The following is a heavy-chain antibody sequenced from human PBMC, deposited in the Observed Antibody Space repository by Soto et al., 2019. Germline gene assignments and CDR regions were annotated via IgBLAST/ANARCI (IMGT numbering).Heavy chain of an antibody. V-gene: IGHV3-30*18. D-gene: IGHD1-26*01. CDR3: GKGAYSGSYLDY. CDR1: GFTFSSYG. CDR2: ISYDGSNK. Sequence: QVQLVESGGGVVQPGRSLRLSCAASGFTFSSYGMHWVRQAPGKGLEWVTIISYDGSNKYYADSVKGRFTISRDNSKNTLYLEMNSLRPEDTAVYYCGKGAYSGSYLDYWGQGTLVTVSS. J-gene: IGHJ4*02.